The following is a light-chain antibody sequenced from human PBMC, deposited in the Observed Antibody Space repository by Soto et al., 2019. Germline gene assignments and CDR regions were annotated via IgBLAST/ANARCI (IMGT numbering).Light chain of an antibody. V-gene: IGKV3-20*01. CDR3: QHYVSLPLT. J-gene: IGKJ4*01. CDR1: QSVSSSS. Sequence: EIVLTQSPGTLSLSPGGRATLSCRASQSVSSSSLAWYQQKPGQAPRLLIYHASGRAPGIPDRFSGSGSGTDFTLTINRLEPEDSAVYYCQHYVSLPLTFGGGTKVEIK. CDR2: HAS.